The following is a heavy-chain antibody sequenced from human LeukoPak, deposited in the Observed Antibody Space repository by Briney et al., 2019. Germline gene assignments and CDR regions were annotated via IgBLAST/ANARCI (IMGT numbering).Heavy chain of an antibody. J-gene: IGHJ4*02. D-gene: IGHD6-19*01. CDR3: AKDKSGPYSSGYFDY. Sequence: PGGFLRLSCAASGFTFDDYGMSWVRQAPGKGLEWVSAISGSGGSTYYADSVKGRFTISRDNSKNTLYLQMNSLRAEDTAVYYCAKDKSGPYSSGYFDYWGQGTLVTVSS. V-gene: IGHV3-23*01. CDR2: ISGSGGST. CDR1: GFTFDDYG.